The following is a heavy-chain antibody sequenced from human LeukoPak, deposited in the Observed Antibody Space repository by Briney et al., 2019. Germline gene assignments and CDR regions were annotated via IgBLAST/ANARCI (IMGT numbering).Heavy chain of an antibody. D-gene: IGHD1-20*01. Sequence: SETLSLTCTVSGGSISSGGCYWSWIRQHPGKGLEWIGYIYYSGSTYYNPSLKSRVTISVDTSKNQFSLKLSSVTAADTAVYYCAREAITGTNHFNWFDPWGQGTLVTVSS. J-gene: IGHJ5*02. CDR2: IYYSGST. CDR3: AREAITGTNHFNWFDP. CDR1: GGSISSGGCY. V-gene: IGHV4-31*03.